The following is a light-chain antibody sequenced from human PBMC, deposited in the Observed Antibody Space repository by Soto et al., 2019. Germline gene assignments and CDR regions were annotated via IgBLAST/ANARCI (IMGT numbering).Light chain of an antibody. CDR2: SNS. Sequence: QSVLTQPPSVSGAPGQRVTISCTGSSSNIGAGYDVHWYQQLPGTAPKLLIYSNSNRPSGVPDRVSGYKSGTSASLAITGLQAEDEADYYCQSYDSSLSVVFGGGTKLTVL. J-gene: IGLJ2*01. CDR1: SSNIGAGYD. V-gene: IGLV1-40*01. CDR3: QSYDSSLSVV.